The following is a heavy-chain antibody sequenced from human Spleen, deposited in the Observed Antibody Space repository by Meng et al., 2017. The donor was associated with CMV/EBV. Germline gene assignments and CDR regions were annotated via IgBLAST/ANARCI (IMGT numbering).Heavy chain of an antibody. CDR2: ISASADRT. CDR1: GFTFSSYA. J-gene: IGHJ4*02. CDR3: AKAIEARPAGHFDY. D-gene: IGHD6-6*01. Sequence: GESLKISCATSGFTFSSYAMTWVRQAPGKGLEWVSAISASADRTYYADSVKGRFIISRDNSKNTVYPQMNSLRAEDTAVYYCAKAIEARPAGHFDYWGQGTLVTVSS. V-gene: IGHV3-23*01.